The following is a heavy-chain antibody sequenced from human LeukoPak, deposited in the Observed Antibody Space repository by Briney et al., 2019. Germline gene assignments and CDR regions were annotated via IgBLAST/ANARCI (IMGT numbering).Heavy chain of an antibody. CDR3: ARDLYRIVVVPHYFDY. CDR1: GFTFSSYW. D-gene: IGHD3-22*01. Sequence: GGSLRLSCAASGFTFSSYWMSWVRQAPGKGLEWVANIKQDESEKYYVDSVRGRFTISRDNAKNSLYLQMNSLRAEDTAVYYCARDLYRIVVVPHYFDYWGQGTLVTVSS. J-gene: IGHJ4*02. V-gene: IGHV3-7*01. CDR2: IKQDESEK.